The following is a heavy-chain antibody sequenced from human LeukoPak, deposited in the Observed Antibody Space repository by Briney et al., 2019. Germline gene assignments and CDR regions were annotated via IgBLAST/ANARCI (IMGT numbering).Heavy chain of an antibody. CDR1: GGSISSSSYY. D-gene: IGHD3-10*01. V-gene: IGHV4-39*06. CDR3: ARGIQLLWFGELNQNIWFDP. J-gene: IGHJ5*02. Sequence: SETLSLTCTVSGGSISSSSYYWGWIRQPPGKGLEWIGRIYSSGSTFYNPSLKSRVTMSVDTSKNQFALKLSSVTAADTAVYYCARGIQLLWFGELNQNIWFDPWGQGTLVTVSS. CDR2: IYSSGST.